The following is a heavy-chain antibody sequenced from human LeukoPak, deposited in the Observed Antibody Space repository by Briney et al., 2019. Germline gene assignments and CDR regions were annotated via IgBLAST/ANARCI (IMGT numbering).Heavy chain of an antibody. Sequence: GGSLRLSCAASGFTFSSYWMSWVRQAPGKGLEWVANIKQDGSEKYYVDSVKGRFTISRDNAKNSLYLQMNSLRAEDTAVYYCARGLMVRGTYYYCYYGMDVWGQGTTVTVSS. J-gene: IGHJ6*02. CDR1: GFTFSSYW. V-gene: IGHV3-7*01. CDR2: IKQDGSEK. D-gene: IGHD3-10*01. CDR3: ARGLMVRGTYYYCYYGMDV.